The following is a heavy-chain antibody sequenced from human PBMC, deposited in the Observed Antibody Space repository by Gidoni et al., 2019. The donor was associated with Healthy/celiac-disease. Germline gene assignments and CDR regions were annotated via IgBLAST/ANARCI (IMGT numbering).Heavy chain of an antibody. D-gene: IGHD1-26*01. CDR1: GGSISSSSYY. Sequence: QLQLQESGPGLVKPSETLSLTCTVSGGSISSSSYYWGWIRQPPGKGLEWIGSIYYSGSTYYNPSLKSRVTISVDTSKNQFSLKLSSVTAADTAVYYCAGLSGSYGGAGYWGQGTLVTVSS. J-gene: IGHJ4*02. CDR2: IYYSGST. V-gene: IGHV4-39*01. CDR3: AGLSGSYGGAGY.